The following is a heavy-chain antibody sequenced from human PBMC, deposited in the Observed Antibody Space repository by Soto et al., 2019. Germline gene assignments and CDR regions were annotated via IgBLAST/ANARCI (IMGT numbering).Heavy chain of an antibody. V-gene: IGHV1-69*13. D-gene: IGHD2-8*01. CDR2: IIPIFGTS. Sequence: GASVKVSCKASGGTFSSYAISWVRQAPGQGLEWMGGIIPIFGTSNYAQKFQGRVTITADESTSTAYMELSSLRSEDTAVYYCARESVLMVYARNWFDPWGQGTLVTVSS. J-gene: IGHJ5*02. CDR1: GGTFSSYA. CDR3: ARESVLMVYARNWFDP.